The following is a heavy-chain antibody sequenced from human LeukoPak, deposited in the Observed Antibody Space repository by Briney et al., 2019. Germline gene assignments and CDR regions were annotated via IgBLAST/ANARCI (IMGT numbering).Heavy chain of an antibody. D-gene: IGHD3-16*01. V-gene: IGHV5-51*01. CDR1: GYTFTAYW. CDR2: IYPGDSDT. CDR3: ARLSDRGTGYFDY. J-gene: IGHJ4*02. Sequence: KAGESLKISCQGSGYTFTAYWIGWVRQMPGKGLELMGIIYPGDSDTRYSPSFQGQVTISADKSISTAYLQWSSLKASDTAIYYCARLSDRGTGYFDYWGQGTLVTVSS.